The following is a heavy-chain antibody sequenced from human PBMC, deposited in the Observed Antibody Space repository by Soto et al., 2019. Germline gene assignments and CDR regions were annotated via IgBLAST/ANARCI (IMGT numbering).Heavy chain of an antibody. CDR2: IYHSGST. D-gene: IGHD6-13*01. Sequence: SETLSLTCTVSGGSISSYYWSWIRQPPGKGLEWIGYIYHSGSTNYNPSLKSRVTISVDTSKNQFSLKLSSVTAADTAVYYCARVGSSSWSFYYFDYWGQGTLVTVSS. V-gene: IGHV4-59*01. J-gene: IGHJ4*02. CDR3: ARVGSSSWSFYYFDY. CDR1: GGSISSYY.